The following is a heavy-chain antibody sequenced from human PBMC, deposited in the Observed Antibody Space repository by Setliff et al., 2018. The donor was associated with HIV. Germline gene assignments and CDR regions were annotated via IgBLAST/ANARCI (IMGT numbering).Heavy chain of an antibody. V-gene: IGHV4-38-2*01. D-gene: IGHD3-10*01. CDR2: IHHTGAT. J-gene: IGHJ4*02. CDR1: GYSIGTGYH. Sequence: KTSETLSLTCVVSGYSIGTGYHWAWIRQSPGKGLEWIANIHHTGATYYSPSLKSRATISMDKSNNHFSLDLTSVTATDTAMYYCATYGSGSALEYWGQGTQVTVSS. CDR3: ATYGSGSALEY.